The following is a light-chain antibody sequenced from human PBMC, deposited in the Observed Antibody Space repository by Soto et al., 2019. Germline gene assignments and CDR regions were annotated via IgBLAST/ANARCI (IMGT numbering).Light chain of an antibody. V-gene: IGKV3-20*01. Sequence: EIVLTQSPGTLSLSPGERATLSCRASQSVSTSYLAWYQQRPGQAPRLLIYGASTRATGIPDRFSGSASGADFTLTISRLEPEDFAMYYCQQYGDSPPRYTFGQGTKLEIK. CDR3: QQYGDSPPRYT. J-gene: IGKJ2*01. CDR1: QSVSTSY. CDR2: GAS.